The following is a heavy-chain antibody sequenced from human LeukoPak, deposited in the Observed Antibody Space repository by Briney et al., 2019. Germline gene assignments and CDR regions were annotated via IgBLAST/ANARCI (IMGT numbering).Heavy chain of an antibody. Sequence: ASVKVSCKASGYTFTSYAMHWVRQAPGQRLEWMGWINPNSGGTNYAQKFQGWVTMTRDTSISTAYMELSRLRSDDTAVYYCARAAAGTGFDYWGQGTLVTVSS. CDR2: INPNSGGT. D-gene: IGHD6-13*01. CDR1: GYTFTSYA. CDR3: ARAAAGTGFDY. V-gene: IGHV1-2*04. J-gene: IGHJ4*02.